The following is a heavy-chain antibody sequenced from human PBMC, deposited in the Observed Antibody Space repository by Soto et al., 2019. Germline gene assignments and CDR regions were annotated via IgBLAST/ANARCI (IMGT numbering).Heavy chain of an antibody. Sequence: ASVKVSCKASGYTFTSYDINWVRQATGQGLEWMGWLNPNNGNTGYAQKFQGRVTMTRNNSISTAYMELSSLRSEDKAVYYCAIGIAVAPFDYWGQGTLVTVSS. CDR1: GYTFTSYD. V-gene: IGHV1-8*01. D-gene: IGHD6-19*01. CDR2: LNPNNGNT. CDR3: AIGIAVAPFDY. J-gene: IGHJ4*02.